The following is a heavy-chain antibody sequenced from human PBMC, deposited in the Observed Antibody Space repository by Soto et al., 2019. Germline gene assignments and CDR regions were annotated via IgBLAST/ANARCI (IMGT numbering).Heavy chain of an antibody. Sequence: QVQLQESGPGLVKPSETLSLTCTVSGGSVSSGSYYWSWIRQPPGKGLEWIGYIYYSGITNYNSSIKSRVTISVDTSKNQFPMKLSSVTAADTAVYYCARDRAGYYDSSGYSSWFDHWGKGTLVTVSS. J-gene: IGHJ5*02. CDR1: GGSVSSGSYY. V-gene: IGHV4-61*01. CDR3: ARDRAGYYDSSGYSSWFDH. D-gene: IGHD3-22*01. CDR2: IYYSGIT.